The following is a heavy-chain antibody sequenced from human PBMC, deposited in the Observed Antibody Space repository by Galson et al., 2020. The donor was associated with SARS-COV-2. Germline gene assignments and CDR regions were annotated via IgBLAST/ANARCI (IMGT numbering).Heavy chain of an antibody. CDR1: GFTFSSYG. V-gene: IGHV3-33*01. D-gene: IGHD6-19*01. CDR3: ARDLAVGGSQVY. Sequence: QLGESLKISCAASGFTFSSYGMHWVRQAPGKGLEWVAVIWYDGSNKYYADSVKGRFTISRDNSKNTLYLQMNSLRAEDTAVYYCARDLAVGGSQVYWGQGTLVTVSS. CDR2: IWYDGSNK. J-gene: IGHJ4*02.